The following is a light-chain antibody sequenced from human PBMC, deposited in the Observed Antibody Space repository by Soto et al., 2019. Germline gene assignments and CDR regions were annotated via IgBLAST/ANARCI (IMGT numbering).Light chain of an antibody. Sequence: DIQMTQSPSTLSGSVGDRVTITCRASQTISSWLAWYQQKPGKAPKLLIYKSSTLKSGIPRRFSGSGSGTEFNLTISSLQPDDFATYYCQHYNSYSEAFGQGTKVELK. V-gene: IGKV1-5*03. CDR1: QTISSW. CDR3: QHYNSYSEA. CDR2: KSS. J-gene: IGKJ1*01.